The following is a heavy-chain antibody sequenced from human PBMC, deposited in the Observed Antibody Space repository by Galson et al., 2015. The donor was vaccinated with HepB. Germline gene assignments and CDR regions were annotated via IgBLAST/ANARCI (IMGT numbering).Heavy chain of an antibody. CDR3: ARGYKARIAVAGTGLDY. J-gene: IGHJ4*02. D-gene: IGHD6-19*01. Sequence: LRLSCAASGFTFSSYWMHWVRQAPGKGLVWVSRINSDGSSTSYADSVKGRSTISRDNAKNTLYLQMNSLRAEDTAVYYCARGYKARIAVAGTGLDYWGQGTLVTVSS. CDR2: INSDGSST. CDR1: GFTFSSYW. V-gene: IGHV3-74*01.